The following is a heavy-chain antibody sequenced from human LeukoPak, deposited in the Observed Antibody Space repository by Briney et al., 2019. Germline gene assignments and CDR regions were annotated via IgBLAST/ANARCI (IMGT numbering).Heavy chain of an antibody. J-gene: IGHJ4*02. CDR1: GGSISSYY. CDR3: ARSGVMTTVPFGGFDY. Sequence: KSSETLSLTCTVSGGSISSYYWSWIRQPPGKGLEWIGYIYYSGSTNYNPSLKSRVTISVDTSKNQFSLKLSSVTAADTAVYYCARSGVMTTVPFGGFDYWGQGTLVTVSS. CDR2: IYYSGST. D-gene: IGHD4-17*01. V-gene: IGHV4-59*01.